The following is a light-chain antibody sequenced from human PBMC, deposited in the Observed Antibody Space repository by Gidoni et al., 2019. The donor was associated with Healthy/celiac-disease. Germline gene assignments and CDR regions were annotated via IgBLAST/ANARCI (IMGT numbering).Light chain of an antibody. CDR1: QSISSW. J-gene: IGKJ1*01. Sequence: DIQMTQSPSTLSASVGDRVTITCRASQSISSWLAWYPQKPGKPPKLLIYKASSLESGVPSRFSGSGSGTEFTLTISSLQPDDFATYYCQQYNSYPWTFGQGTKVEIK. CDR3: QQYNSYPWT. V-gene: IGKV1-5*03. CDR2: KAS.